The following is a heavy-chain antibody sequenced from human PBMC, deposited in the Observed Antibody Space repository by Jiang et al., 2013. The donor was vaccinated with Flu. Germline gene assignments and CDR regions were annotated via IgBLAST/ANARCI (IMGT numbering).Heavy chain of an antibody. J-gene: IGHJ3*02. Sequence: SGAEVKKPGASVKVSCKASGYTFTSYYMHWVRQAPGQGLEWMGIINPSGGSTSYAQKFQGRVTMTRDTSTSTVYMELSSLRSEDTAVYYCARTLIYYYDSSGYKTIVDAFDIWGQGTMVTVSS. CDR1: GYTFTSYY. CDR3: ARTLIYYYDSSGYKTIVDAFDI. V-gene: IGHV1-46*01. CDR2: INPSGGST. D-gene: IGHD3-22*01.